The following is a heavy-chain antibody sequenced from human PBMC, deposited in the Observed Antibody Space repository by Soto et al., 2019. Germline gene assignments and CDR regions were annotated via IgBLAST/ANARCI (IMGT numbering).Heavy chain of an antibody. CDR3: ASESKIEQQLGN. Sequence: SETLSLACRVSGGSISSYYWSWIRQPAGKGLEWIGLIYTSGSTNYNPSLKSRVTMSVHTSTNQFYLKMSSVTAADTAVYYCASESKIEQQLGNWGQGTLVTVSS. V-gene: IGHV4-4*07. CDR1: GGSISSYY. D-gene: IGHD6-13*01. J-gene: IGHJ4*02. CDR2: IYTSGST.